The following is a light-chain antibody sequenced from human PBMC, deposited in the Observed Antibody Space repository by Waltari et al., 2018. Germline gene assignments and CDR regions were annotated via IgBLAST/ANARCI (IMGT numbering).Light chain of an antibody. CDR1: RYNIGSNS. CDR2: SDN. Sequence: QSVLTQPPSASGTPGQGVTISCSGRRYNIGSNSVNWYQQLPGTAPKLLIFSDNHRPSGVPDRFSGSKSGNSASLAISGLQSDDEAHYYCAAWDDSLNSVLFGGGTKLTVL. V-gene: IGLV1-44*01. CDR3: AAWDDSLNSVL. J-gene: IGLJ2*01.